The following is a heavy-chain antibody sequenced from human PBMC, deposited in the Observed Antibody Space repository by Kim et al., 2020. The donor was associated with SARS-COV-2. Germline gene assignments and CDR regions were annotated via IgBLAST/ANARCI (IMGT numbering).Heavy chain of an antibody. V-gene: IGHV4-39*01. J-gene: IGHJ4*02. Sequence: DNPSVKSRIAISIATSKNQFSHQLTSVAAADTAVYHCARHPWSGYLTVDDWGQGILVTVSS. CDR3: ARHPWSGYLTVDD. D-gene: IGHD3-3*01.